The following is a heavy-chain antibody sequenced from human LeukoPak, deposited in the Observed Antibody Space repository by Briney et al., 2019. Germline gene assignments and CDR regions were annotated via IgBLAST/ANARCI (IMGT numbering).Heavy chain of an antibody. D-gene: IGHD3-10*02. J-gene: IGHJ4*02. V-gene: IGHV5-51*01. CDR3: ARHGQGPRVPVDH. CDR1: GYTFTKYW. Sequence: GESLKISCQGSGYTFTKYWIGWVRQMPGAGLEWMGIIYPDDSDTRYNPSFQGQVTPSADKSINTAYLQWNSLKASDTAIYYCARHGQGPRVPVDHWGQGTLVSVSS. CDR2: IYPDDSDT.